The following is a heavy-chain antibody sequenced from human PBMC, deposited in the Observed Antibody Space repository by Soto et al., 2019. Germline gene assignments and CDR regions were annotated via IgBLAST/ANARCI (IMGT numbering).Heavy chain of an antibody. Sequence: GGSLRLSCAASGFDASVNFMTWVRQAPGRGLEWVSVINNAGTTYYADSVKGRFTISGDKSKNTLYLQMNSLRVEDTAMYYCVRENYYYVMDVWGQGTAVTVSS. V-gene: IGHV3-66*01. CDR1: GFDASVNF. CDR3: VRENYYYVMDV. CDR2: INNAGTT. J-gene: IGHJ6*02.